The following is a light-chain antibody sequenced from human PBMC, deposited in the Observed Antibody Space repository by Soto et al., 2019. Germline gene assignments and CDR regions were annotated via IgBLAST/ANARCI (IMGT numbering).Light chain of an antibody. V-gene: IGKV1-13*02. CDR3: QQFNSYPGIT. CDR2: DAS. CDR1: QGISSA. Sequence: AIQLTQSPSSLSASVGDRVTITCRASQGISSALAWYQQKPGKAPKLLIYDASSLESGVPSRFSGSGPGTDFALTIRSLQPEDLATYGGQQFNSYPGITFGQGTRLEIK. J-gene: IGKJ5*01.